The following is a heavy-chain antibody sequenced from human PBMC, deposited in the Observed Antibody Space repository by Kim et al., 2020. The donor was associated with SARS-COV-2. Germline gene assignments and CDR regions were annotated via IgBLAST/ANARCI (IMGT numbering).Heavy chain of an antibody. CDR2: IKEDGSET. V-gene: IGHV3-7*01. Sequence: GGSLRLSCAASGFTFSNYWMNWVRQAPGKGLEWVANIKEDGSETYYVDSVKGRFTISRDNTKNSLDLQMNSLRAEDTAVYYCVGAGWDYWGQGTLV. CDR1: GFTFSNYW. J-gene: IGHJ4*02. D-gene: IGHD2-15*01. CDR3: VGAGWDY.